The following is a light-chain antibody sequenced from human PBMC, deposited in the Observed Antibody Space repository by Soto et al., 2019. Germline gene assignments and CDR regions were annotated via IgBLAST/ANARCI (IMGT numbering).Light chain of an antibody. Sequence: EIVLTQSPATLSLSPGERATLSCRASQSVSSYLAWNQQKPGQAPRLLIYDASNRATGIPARFSGSGSGTDFTLIISSLEPEDFAVYYCQQRSNWQGTFGQGTKLEIK. CDR3: QQRSNWQGT. V-gene: IGKV3-11*01. J-gene: IGKJ2*02. CDR2: DAS. CDR1: QSVSSY.